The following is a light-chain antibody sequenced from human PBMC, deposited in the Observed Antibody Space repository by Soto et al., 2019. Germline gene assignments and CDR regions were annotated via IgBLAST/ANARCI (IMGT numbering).Light chain of an antibody. CDR2: SNN. J-gene: IGLJ3*02. CDR3: AAWDDRLNGWV. CDR1: SSNIGSNT. Sequence: QSALTQPPSASGTPGQRVTISCSGSSSNIGSNTVNWYQQLPGTAPKLLIYSNNQRPSGVPDRFSGSKSGTSASLDSSGLQSEDEADYYCAAWDDRLNGWVFGGGTKLTVL. V-gene: IGLV1-44*01.